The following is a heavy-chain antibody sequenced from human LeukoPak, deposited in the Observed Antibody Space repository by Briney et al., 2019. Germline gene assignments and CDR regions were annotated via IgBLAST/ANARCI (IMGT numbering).Heavy chain of an antibody. J-gene: IGHJ6*03. Sequence: SETLSLTCAVYGGSFTDYYWSWIRQPPGKGLEWIGEINHSGSTNYNPSLKSRVTISVDTSKNQFSLKLRSVTAADTAVYYCASLTGTTDYFYYYMDRWGKGTTVTVSS. CDR2: INHSGST. CDR3: ASLTGTTDYFYYYMDR. CDR1: GGSFTDYY. D-gene: IGHD1-20*01. V-gene: IGHV4-34*01.